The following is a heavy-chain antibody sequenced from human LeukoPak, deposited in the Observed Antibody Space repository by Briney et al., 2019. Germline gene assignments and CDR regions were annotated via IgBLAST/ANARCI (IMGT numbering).Heavy chain of an antibody. CDR1: GFAFSSSW. CDR3: ARRAPGYCITTSCPDTYYYYYYMDV. D-gene: IGHD2-2*01. CDR2: IKQDGSET. Sequence: GGSLRLSCAASGFAFSSSWMSWVRQAPGKGLEWVANIKQDGSETYYVDSLKGRFTVSRDNAKNSVYLQMNNLRAEDTAVYYCARRAPGYCITTSCPDTYYYYYYMDVWGKGATVTVSS. J-gene: IGHJ6*03. V-gene: IGHV3-7*01.